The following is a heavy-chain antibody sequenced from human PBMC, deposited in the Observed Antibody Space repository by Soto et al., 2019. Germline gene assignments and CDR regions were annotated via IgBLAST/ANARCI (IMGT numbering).Heavy chain of an antibody. J-gene: IGHJ5*02. CDR1: GGSVSSGSYY. CDR3: ARVDGYYFPVWWFDP. CDR2: IYYSGST. D-gene: IGHD3-22*01. V-gene: IGHV4-61*01. Sequence: ETLSLTCTVSGGSVSSGSYYWSWIRQPPGKGLEWIGYIYYSGSTNYNPSLKSRVTISVDTSKNQFSLKLSSVTAADTAVYYCARVDGYYFPVWWFDPWGQGTLVTVSS.